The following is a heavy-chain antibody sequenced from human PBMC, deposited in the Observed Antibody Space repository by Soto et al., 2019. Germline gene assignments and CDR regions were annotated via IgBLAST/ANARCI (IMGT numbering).Heavy chain of an antibody. CDR3: ARGGGSAGTTSYFDY. Sequence: PSETLSLTCAVYGGSFCGYYWSWIRQPPGKGLEWIGEINHSGSTNYNPSLKSRVTISVDTSKNQFSLKLSSVTAADTAVYYCARGGGSAGTTSYFDYWGQGTLVTVSS. J-gene: IGHJ4*02. CDR1: GGSFCGYY. D-gene: IGHD1-7*01. V-gene: IGHV4-34*01. CDR2: INHSGST.